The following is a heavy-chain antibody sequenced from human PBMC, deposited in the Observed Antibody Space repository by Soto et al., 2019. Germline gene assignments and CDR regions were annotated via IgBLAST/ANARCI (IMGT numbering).Heavy chain of an antibody. Sequence: GGSLRLSCAASGFTFSSYGMHWVRQAPGKGLEWVAVISYDGSNKYYADSVKGRFTISRDNSKNTLYLQMNSLRAEDTAVYYCAKNYDSSGYYPWGQGTLVTVSS. CDR3: AKNYDSSGYYP. D-gene: IGHD3-22*01. V-gene: IGHV3-30*18. J-gene: IGHJ5*02. CDR2: ISYDGSNK. CDR1: GFTFSSYG.